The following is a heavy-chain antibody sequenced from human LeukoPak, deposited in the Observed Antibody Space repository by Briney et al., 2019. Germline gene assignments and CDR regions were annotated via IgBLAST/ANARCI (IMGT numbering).Heavy chain of an antibody. J-gene: IGHJ4*02. D-gene: IGHD6-19*01. CDR3: ARDGYSSGWANFDY. V-gene: IGHV4-4*07. CDR2: IYTSGST. Sequence: SETLSLTCTVSGGSISGYYWSWIRQPAGKGLEWIGRIYTSGSTNYNPSLKSRVTMSVDTSKNQFSLKLSSVTAADTAVYYCARDGYSSGWANFDYWGQGTLVTVSS. CDR1: GGSISGYY.